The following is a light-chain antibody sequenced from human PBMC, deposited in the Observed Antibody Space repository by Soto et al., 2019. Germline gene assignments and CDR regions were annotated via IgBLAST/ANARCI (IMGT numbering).Light chain of an antibody. V-gene: IGKV1-33*01. J-gene: IGKJ5*01. CDR3: QESDSLPIT. CDR1: QDISNY. CDR2: DAS. Sequence: DIQMTQSPSSLSASVGDRVTITCRASQDISNYLNWYQQRPGKAPKLLIYDASNLERGVPSRLSGTRSGTHFTVAITSLPPEDVATYYGQESDSLPITFGQGTRLEI.